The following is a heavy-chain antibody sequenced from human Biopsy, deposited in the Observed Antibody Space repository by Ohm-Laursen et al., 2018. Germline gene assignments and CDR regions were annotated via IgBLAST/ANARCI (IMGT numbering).Heavy chain of an antibody. V-gene: IGHV3-23*01. CDR2: VGGSGDIT. J-gene: IGHJ6*02. Sequence: SLRLSCSASGFTFYSFAMSWIRQAPGKGLEWVAGVGGSGDITYYADSVAGRFTISRDNSKNTLYLHMNSLRVEDTAVYYCARDTRWSPYSMDVWGQGTTVTVSS. D-gene: IGHD4-23*01. CDR3: ARDTRWSPYSMDV. CDR1: GFTFYSFA.